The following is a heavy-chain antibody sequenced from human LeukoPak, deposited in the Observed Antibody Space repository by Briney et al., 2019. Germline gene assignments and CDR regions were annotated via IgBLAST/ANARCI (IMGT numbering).Heavy chain of an antibody. V-gene: IGHV1-18*01. CDR3: ARDLDILTGYYIGGMDV. J-gene: IGHJ6*02. CDR1: GYTFTSYC. CDR2: ISAYGGNT. Sequence: GASVKVSCQASGYTFTSYCISWVRQAPGQGLEWVGWISAYGGNTNNAHKLQGRVTMTTDTSTSTAYMELRRLRSDDTDVYFCARDLDILTGYYIGGMDVWGQGTTVTVSS. D-gene: IGHD3-9*01.